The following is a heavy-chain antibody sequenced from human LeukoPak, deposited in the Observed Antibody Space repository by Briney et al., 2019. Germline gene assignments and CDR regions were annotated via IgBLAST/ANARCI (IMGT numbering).Heavy chain of an antibody. V-gene: IGHV4-39*07. CDR1: GGSISSSSYY. D-gene: IGHD3-22*01. J-gene: IGHJ4*02. CDR2: IYYSGST. Sequence: SETLSLTCTVSGGSISSSSYYWGWIRQPPGKGLEWIGSIYYSGSTYYNPSLKSRVTISVDTSKNQFSLKLSSVTAADTAVYYCARVGDYYDSSGYYFDYWGQGTLVTVSS. CDR3: ARVGDYYDSSGYYFDY.